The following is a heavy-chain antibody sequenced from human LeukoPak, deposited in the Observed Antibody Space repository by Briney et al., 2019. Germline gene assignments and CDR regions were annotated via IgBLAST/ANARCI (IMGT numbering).Heavy chain of an antibody. CDR1: GFTFSSEA. D-gene: IGHD1-26*01. CDR3: AKSLLTTASGTGRAFDL. Sequence: GGSLRLSCAVSGFTFSSEAMGWVRQLPGGGLEWVSTISPAGGTTYYAESMKGRFTISRDNSKSTLYLQMNSLRVEDTAVYYCAKSLLTTASGTGRAFDLWGQGTMATVSS. J-gene: IGHJ3*01. V-gene: IGHV3-23*01. CDR2: ISPAGGTT.